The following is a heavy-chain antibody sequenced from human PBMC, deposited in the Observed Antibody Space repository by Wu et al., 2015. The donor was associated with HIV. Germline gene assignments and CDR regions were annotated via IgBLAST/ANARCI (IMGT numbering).Heavy chain of an antibody. J-gene: IGHJ4*02. D-gene: IGHD6-13*01. Sequence: QVQLVQSGAEVKKPGASVKVSCKASGYTFTGYYMHWVRQAPGQGLEWMGWINPNSGGTNYAQKFQGRVTMTRDTSISTAYMELSRLRSDDTAVYYCARGSQIGSWYHGIDYWGQGTLVTVSS. CDR1: GYTFTGYY. CDR2: INPNSGGT. CDR3: ARGSQIGSWYHGIDY. V-gene: IGHV1-2*02.